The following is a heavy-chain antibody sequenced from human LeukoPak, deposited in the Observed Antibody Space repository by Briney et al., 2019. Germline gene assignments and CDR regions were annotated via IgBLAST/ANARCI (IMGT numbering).Heavy chain of an antibody. CDR1: GYTLSRQY. V-gene: IGHV1-46*01. CDR2: INPSGGTT. J-gene: IGHJ4*02. Sequence: ASVKVSCKASGYTLSRQYMHWVRQAPGQGLEWMGIINPSGGTTTYAQKFQGRLTMTRDTSTSTVYMELSSLRSDDTAVYYCASDILGYCGGGSCYSGYLDYWGQGTLVFVSS. D-gene: IGHD2-15*01. CDR3: ASDILGYCGGGSCYSGYLDY.